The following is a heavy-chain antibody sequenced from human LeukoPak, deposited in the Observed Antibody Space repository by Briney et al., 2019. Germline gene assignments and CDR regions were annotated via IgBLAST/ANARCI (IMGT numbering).Heavy chain of an antibody. Sequence: GGSLRLSCTASGFTFGDYAMSWVRQAPGKGLEWVGFIRSKAYGCTTEYAASVKGRFTISRDDSKSIAYLQMNSLKTEDTAVYYCTRTIYYDSSGYYYYWGQGTLVTVSS. V-gene: IGHV3-49*04. CDR2: IRSKAYGCTT. CDR1: GFTFGDYA. CDR3: TRTIYYDSSGYYYY. D-gene: IGHD3-22*01. J-gene: IGHJ4*02.